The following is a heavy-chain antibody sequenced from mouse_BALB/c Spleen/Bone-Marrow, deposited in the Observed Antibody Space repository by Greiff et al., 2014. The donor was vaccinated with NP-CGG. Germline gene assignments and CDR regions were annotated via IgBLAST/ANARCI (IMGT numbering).Heavy chain of an antibody. CDR2: ISNGGTYT. J-gene: IGHJ4*01. CDR1: GFTFSDFY. V-gene: IGHV5-4*02. CDR3: ARSGGRYGAMDY. D-gene: IGHD1-1*02. Sequence: DVKLVESGGGLVKPGGSLKLSCAASGFTFSDFYMFWFRQTPEKRLEWVATISNGGTYTYYPDSVKGRFTISRDNAKNNLYLQMSSLKSEDTAMYYCARSGGRYGAMDYWGQGTSVTVTS.